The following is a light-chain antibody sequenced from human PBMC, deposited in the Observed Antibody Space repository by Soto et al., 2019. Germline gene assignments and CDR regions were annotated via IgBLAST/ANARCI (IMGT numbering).Light chain of an antibody. Sequence: QSVLTQPRSVSGFPGQSVTISCTGTSSNIGAYEFVSWYQQHAGKAPKLMIFDVSQRPSGVPDRFSGSKSGNTASLTISGLQAEDEADYYCQSYDSSLSGWLFGGGTKLTVL. J-gene: IGLJ3*02. V-gene: IGLV2-11*01. CDR2: DVS. CDR1: SSNIGAYEF. CDR3: QSYDSSLSGWL.